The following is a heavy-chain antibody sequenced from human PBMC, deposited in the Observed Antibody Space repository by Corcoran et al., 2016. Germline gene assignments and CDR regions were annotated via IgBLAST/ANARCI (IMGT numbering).Heavy chain of an antibody. Sequence: QITLKESGPTLVKPTQTLTLTCTLSGFSLGTSGVGVGWIRQPPGKALEWLALIYWNDDKRYIPPLKSRLTITKDTSKNQVVLTMTHMDPEDTATSYRAHCPIAVVAAFDIRGQGMMVTVSS. D-gene: IGHD6-19*01. CDR1: GFSLGTSGVG. V-gene: IGHV2-5*01. J-gene: IGHJ3*02. CDR3: AHCPIAVVAAFDI. CDR2: IYWNDDK.